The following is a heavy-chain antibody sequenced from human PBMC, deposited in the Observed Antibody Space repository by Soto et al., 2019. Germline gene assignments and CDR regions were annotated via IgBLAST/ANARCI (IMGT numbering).Heavy chain of an antibody. CDR3: ARDNVELRAFDI. CDR2: ISSGSSNI. CDR1: GFTFSTYS. D-gene: IGHD1-7*01. J-gene: IGHJ3*02. Sequence: PGLSLRLSCSASGFTFSTYSMTWVRQSPGKGLQWCSYISSGSSNIYYADSVKGRFTISRDNAKNSMYLQMNSLRDEDTAVYYCARDNVELRAFDIWGQGTMVTVSS. V-gene: IGHV3-21*05.